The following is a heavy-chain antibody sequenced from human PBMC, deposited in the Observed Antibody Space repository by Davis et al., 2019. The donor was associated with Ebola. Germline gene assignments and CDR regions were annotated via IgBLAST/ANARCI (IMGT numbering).Heavy chain of an antibody. V-gene: IGHV3-30*03. J-gene: IGHJ4*02. D-gene: IGHD6-19*01. Sequence: PGGSLRLSCGASGFTFSSYGMHWVRQAPGKGLEWVALISYDETDEYYADSVKGRFTISRDNSNNTLYLQMNSLRAEDTAVYYCATAGQISGWGEFVDYWGQGTLVTVSS. CDR1: GFTFSSYG. CDR3: ATAGQISGWGEFVDY. CDR2: ISYDETDE.